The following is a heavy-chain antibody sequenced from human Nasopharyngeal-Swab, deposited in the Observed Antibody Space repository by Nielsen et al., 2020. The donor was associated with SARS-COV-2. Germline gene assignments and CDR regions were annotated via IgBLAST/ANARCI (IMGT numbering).Heavy chain of an antibody. J-gene: IGHJ4*02. CDR3: ARDKSVRN. Sequence: VRQASGKGLEWVSSISSSSSYIYYADSVQGRFTISRDNAKNSLYPQMNSLRAEDTAVYYCARDKSVRNWGQGTLVTVSS. V-gene: IGHV3-21*01. D-gene: IGHD3-22*01. CDR2: ISSSSSYI.